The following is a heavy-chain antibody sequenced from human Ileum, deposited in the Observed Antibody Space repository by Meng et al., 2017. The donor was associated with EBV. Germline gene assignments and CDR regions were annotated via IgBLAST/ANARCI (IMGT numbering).Heavy chain of an antibody. Sequence: QVQLPQWGAGLVQSSETLSLTCAVYGGSFSGYYWTWIRQAPGRGLEWIGESNYAGSTNYNPSLKSRVTISVDTSKKQFSLNLTSVTAADTAVYYCARVMRRVNYNSGWYAKFWGQGNLVIVSS. V-gene: IGHV4-34*01. CDR1: GGSFSGYY. D-gene: IGHD6-19*01. J-gene: IGHJ4*02. CDR3: ARVMRRVNYNSGWYAKF. CDR2: SNYAGST.